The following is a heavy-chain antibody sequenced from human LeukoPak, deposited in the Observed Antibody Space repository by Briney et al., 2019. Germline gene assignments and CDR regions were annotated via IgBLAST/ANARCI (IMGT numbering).Heavy chain of an antibody. CDR2: ISSSGSTI. V-gene: IGHV3-48*03. Sequence: PGGSLRLSCAASGFTFSSYEMNWVRQAPGKGLEWVSYISSSGSTIYYADSVKGRFTISRNNAKNSLYLQMNSLRAEDTAVYYCARGLYYDILTETGFDYWGQGTLVTVSS. D-gene: IGHD3-9*01. CDR1: GFTFSSYE. J-gene: IGHJ4*02. CDR3: ARGLYYDILTETGFDY.